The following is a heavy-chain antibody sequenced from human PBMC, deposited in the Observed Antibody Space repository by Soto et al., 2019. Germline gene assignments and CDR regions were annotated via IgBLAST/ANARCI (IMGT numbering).Heavy chain of an antibody. CDR1: GGSSISSSYY. Sequence: SETLSLTCTVSGGSSISSSYYWGWIRQPPGKGLEWIGSIYYSGSTYYNPSLKSRVTISRDNAKNTLYLQMNSLRAEDTGVYYCVRDDFGLGLDHWGLGTQVTVSS. V-gene: IGHV4-39*02. D-gene: IGHD1-26*01. CDR2: IYYSGST. CDR3: VRDDFGLGLDH. J-gene: IGHJ4*02.